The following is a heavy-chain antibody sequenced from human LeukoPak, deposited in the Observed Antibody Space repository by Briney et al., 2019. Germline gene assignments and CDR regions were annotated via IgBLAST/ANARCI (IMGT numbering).Heavy chain of an antibody. CDR3: ARDQRYYDSSGHLDY. J-gene: IGHJ4*02. CDR2: INPSGGRT. V-gene: IGHV1-46*01. Sequence: ASVKVSCKACGYTFTGYYMHWVRQAPGQGLEWMGIINPSGGRTSYAQKFQGRVTMTRDTSTSTVYMELSSLRSEDTAVYYCARDQRYYDSSGHLDYWGQGTLVTVSS. CDR1: GYTFTGYY. D-gene: IGHD3-22*01.